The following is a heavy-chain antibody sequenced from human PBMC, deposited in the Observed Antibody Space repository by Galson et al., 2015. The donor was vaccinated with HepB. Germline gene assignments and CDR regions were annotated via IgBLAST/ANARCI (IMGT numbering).Heavy chain of an antibody. CDR3: ARETVILNWSLDL. J-gene: IGHJ2*01. Sequence: SLRLSCAASGFTFSNYWMTWVRQAPGKGLEWMGCIWYDGSNTHTADSVKGRFSISRDNSRNTLYLHMNSLRAEDTAVYYCARETVILNWSLDLWGRGTLVTVSS. V-gene: IGHV3-33*08. CDR1: GFTFSNYW. CDR2: IWYDGSNT. D-gene: IGHD3-16*02.